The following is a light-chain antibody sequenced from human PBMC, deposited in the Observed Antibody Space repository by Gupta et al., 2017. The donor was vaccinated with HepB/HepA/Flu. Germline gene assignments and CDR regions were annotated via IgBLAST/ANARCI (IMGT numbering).Light chain of an antibody. V-gene: IGKV3-20*01. Sequence: DIVLTPSPGTLSLFPGERATLSCRASQSVRSNHLAWYQQKPGQAPRLLIYGASSRATGIPDRFSGSGSGTDFTLTISRVETEDFAVYYCNQDGNLPITFGQGTRLDIK. CDR1: QSVRSNH. CDR2: GAS. J-gene: IGKJ5*01. CDR3: NQDGNLPIT.